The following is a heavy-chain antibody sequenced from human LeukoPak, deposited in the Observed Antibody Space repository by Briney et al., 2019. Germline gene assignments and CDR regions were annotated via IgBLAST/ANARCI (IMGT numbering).Heavy chain of an antibody. CDR2: IYSGGST. D-gene: IGHD2-21*01. V-gene: IGHV3-53*01. CDR1: GFTVSSSY. J-gene: IGHJ4*02. Sequence: GGSLRLSCAASGFTVSSSYMSWVRQAPGKGLEWVSVIYSGGSTYYADSVKGRFTISRDNSKNTLYLQMNSLRAEDTAVYYCARDRAYCGGDCFGYWGQGTLVTVSS. CDR3: ARDRAYCGGDCFGY.